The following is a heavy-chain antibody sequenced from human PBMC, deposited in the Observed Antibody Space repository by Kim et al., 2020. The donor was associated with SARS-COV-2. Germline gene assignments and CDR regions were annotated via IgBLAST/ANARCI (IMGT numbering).Heavy chain of an antibody. V-gene: IGHV4-38-2*02. Sequence: SETLSLTCTVSGYSISSGYYWGWIRQPPGKGLEWIGSIYHSGSTYYNPSLKSRVTISVDTSKNQFSLKLSSVTAADTAVYYCARARSGIAAAVGHWGQGTLVTVSS. CDR1: GYSISSGYY. D-gene: IGHD6-13*01. CDR2: IYHSGST. CDR3: ARARSGIAAAVGH. J-gene: IGHJ4*02.